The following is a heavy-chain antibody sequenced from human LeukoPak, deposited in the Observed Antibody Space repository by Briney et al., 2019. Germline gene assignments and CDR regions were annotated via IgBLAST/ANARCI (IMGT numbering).Heavy chain of an antibody. V-gene: IGHV3-48*03. J-gene: IGHJ6*02. D-gene: IGHD3-22*01. CDR1: GFTFSSYE. CDR2: ISSSGSTI. CDR3: ARDLSRRLIDYGIDV. Sequence: GGSLRLSCAASGFTFSSYEMNWVRQAPGKGLEGVSYISSSGSTIYYADSVKGRFTISRDNAKNSLYLQMNSLRAEDTAVYYCARDLSRRLIDYGIDVWGQGTTVTVSS.